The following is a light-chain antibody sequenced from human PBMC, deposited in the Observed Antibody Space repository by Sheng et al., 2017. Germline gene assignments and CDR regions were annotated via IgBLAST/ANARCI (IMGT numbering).Light chain of an antibody. CDR3: QSADSSGTCWV. CDR1: ALPKQY. J-gene: IGLJ3*02. CDR2: KDS. Sequence: SYELTQPPSVVSVPTDRRPRITCSGDALPKQYAYWYQQKPGQAPVLVIYKDSERPSGIPERFSGSSSGTTVTLTISGVQAEDEADYYCQSADSSGTCWVFGGGTKLTVL. V-gene: IGLV3-25*03.